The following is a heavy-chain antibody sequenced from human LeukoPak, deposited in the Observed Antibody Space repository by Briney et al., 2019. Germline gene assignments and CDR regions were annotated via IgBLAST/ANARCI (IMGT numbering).Heavy chain of an antibody. CDR1: GFTFSSYA. CDR3: ARDSRGAFDI. V-gene: IGHV3-30-3*01. J-gene: IGHJ3*02. Sequence: GGSLRLSCAASGFTFSSYAMHWVRQAPGKGLEWVAVISYDGSNKYYADSVKGRFTTSRDNSKNTLYLQMNSLRAEGTAVYYCARDSRGAFDIWGQGTMVTVSS. CDR2: ISYDGSNK.